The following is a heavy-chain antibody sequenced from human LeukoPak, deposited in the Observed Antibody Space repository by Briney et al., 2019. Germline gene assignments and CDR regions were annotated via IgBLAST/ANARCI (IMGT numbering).Heavy chain of an antibody. Sequence: PGGSLRLSCAASGFTFSSYSMHWVRQAPGKGLEWLAVILYDGSMQYYAEPMKGRLTISRDNSRNTVYMQMSSLRTEDTAVYYCARDPRGPTTYDSSARDSLDYWGQGTLVTVSS. V-gene: IGHV3-30*03. CDR2: ILYDGSMQ. CDR1: GFTFSSYS. CDR3: ARDPRGPTTYDSSARDSLDY. J-gene: IGHJ4*02. D-gene: IGHD3-22*01.